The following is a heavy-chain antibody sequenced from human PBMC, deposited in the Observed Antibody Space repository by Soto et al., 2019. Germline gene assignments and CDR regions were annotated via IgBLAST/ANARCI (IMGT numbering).Heavy chain of an antibody. J-gene: IGHJ4*02. CDR3: AKDHPDYYGSGSYYANFDY. V-gene: IGHV3-74*01. CDR1: GFSLSDYW. D-gene: IGHD3-10*01. CDR2: VSVNGRDT. Sequence: GGSLRLSCAASGFSLSDYWMHWVRQVPGKGLLWVSRVSVNGRDTNYADSVKGRFTISRDNSKNTLYLQMNSLRAEDTAVYYCAKDHPDYYGSGSYYANFDYWGQGTLVTVSS.